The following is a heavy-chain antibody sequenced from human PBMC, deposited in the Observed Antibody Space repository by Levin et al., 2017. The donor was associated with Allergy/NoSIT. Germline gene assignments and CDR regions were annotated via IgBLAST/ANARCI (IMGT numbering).Heavy chain of an antibody. CDR3: ARGRPDFDQTVSWFDP. Sequence: MASETLSLTCTVSGGSISSYYWSWIRQPPGKGLEWIGYIYYSGSTNYNPSLKSRVTISVDTSKNQFSLKLSSVTAADTAVYYCARGRPDFDQTVSWFDPWGQGTLVTVSS. V-gene: IGHV4-59*01. J-gene: IGHJ5*02. D-gene: IGHD3-9*01. CDR2: IYYSGST. CDR1: GGSISSYY.